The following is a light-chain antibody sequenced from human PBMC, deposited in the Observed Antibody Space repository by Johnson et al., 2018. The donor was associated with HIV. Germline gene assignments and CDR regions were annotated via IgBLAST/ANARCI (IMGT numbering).Light chain of an antibody. Sequence: QSVLTQPPSVSAAPGQKVTISCSGSSSNIGNNYVSWYQQLPGTAPKLLIYDNNKRPSGITDRFSGSKSGTSATLGIAGLQTGDEADYDCGTWDNRLSTGAVFGTGTKVTVL. CDR1: SSNIGNNY. J-gene: IGLJ1*01. V-gene: IGLV1-51*01. CDR3: GTWDNRLSTGAV. CDR2: DNN.